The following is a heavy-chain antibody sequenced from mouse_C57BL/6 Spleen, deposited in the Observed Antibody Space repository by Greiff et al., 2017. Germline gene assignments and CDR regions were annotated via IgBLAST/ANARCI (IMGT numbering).Heavy chain of an antibody. CDR3: TPDYSDSLDY. D-gene: IGHD2-12*01. J-gene: IGHJ2*01. V-gene: IGHV14-1*01. Sequence: VQLQQSGAELVRPGASVKLSCTASGFNITDYYMHWVKQRPEQGLEWIGSIDPEDGDTEYAPKFQGKATMTADTSSNTAYLQLSSLTSGDTAVYYDTPDYSDSLDYWGQGTTLTVAS. CDR1: GFNITDYY. CDR2: IDPEDGDT.